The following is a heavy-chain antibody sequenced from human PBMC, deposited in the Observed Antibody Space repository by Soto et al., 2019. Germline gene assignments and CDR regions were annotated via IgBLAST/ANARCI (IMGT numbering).Heavy chain of an antibody. D-gene: IGHD6-6*01. CDR3: AKIQQLEAYYYYGMDV. V-gene: IGHV3-30*18. CDR2: ISYDGSNK. J-gene: IGHJ6*02. CDR1: GFTFSSYG. Sequence: QVQLVESGGGVVQPGRSLRLSCAASGFTFSSYGMHWVRQAPGKGLEWVAVISYDGSNKYYADSVKGRFTISRDNSKNTLYLQMNSLRAEDTAVYYCAKIQQLEAYYYYGMDVWGQGTTVTVSS.